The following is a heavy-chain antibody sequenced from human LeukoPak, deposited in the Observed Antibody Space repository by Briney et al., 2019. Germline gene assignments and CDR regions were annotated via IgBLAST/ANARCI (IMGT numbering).Heavy chain of an antibody. J-gene: IGHJ4*02. CDR3: ARAPGYYDSSGYYENWFDY. CDR2: IIPIFGTA. Sequence: SVKVSCKASGGTFSSYAISWVRQAPGQGLEWMGGIIPIFGTANYAQKFQGRVTITTDESKTTAYMELSSLRSEDTTVYYCARAPGYYDSSGYYENWFDYWGQGTLVTVSS. D-gene: IGHD3-22*01. CDR1: GGTFSSYA. V-gene: IGHV1-69*05.